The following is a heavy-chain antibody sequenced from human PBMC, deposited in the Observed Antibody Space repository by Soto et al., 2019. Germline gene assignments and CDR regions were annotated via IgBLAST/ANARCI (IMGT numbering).Heavy chain of an antibody. V-gene: IGHV4-31*03. CDR3: ARDRPKRAFDI. CDR2: IYYSGST. Sequence: TLSLTCTVSGGSISSGGYYWSWIRQHPGKGLEWIGYIYYSGSTNYNPSLESRVTISVDTSRNQFSLRLNSVTAADTAVYYCARDRPKRAFDIWGQGTMVTVSS. J-gene: IGHJ3*02. CDR1: GGSISSGGYY.